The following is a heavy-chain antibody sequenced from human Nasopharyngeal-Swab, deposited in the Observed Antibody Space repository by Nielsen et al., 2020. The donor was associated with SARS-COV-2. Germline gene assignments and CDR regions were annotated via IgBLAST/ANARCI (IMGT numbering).Heavy chain of an antibody. V-gene: IGHV3-66*01. CDR2: IYSGGST. CDR3: ARETPTVTGSGFDY. D-gene: IGHD4-17*01. CDR1: GFTFDDYA. Sequence: GGSLRLSCAASGFTFDDYAMHWVRQAPGKGLEWVSVIYSGGSTYYADSVKGRFTISRDNSKNTLYLQMNSLRAEDTAVYYCARETPTVTGSGFDYWGQGTLVTVSS. J-gene: IGHJ4*02.